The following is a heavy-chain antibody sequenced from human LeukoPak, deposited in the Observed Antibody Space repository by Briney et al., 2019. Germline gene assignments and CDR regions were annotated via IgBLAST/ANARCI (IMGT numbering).Heavy chain of an antibody. Sequence: TSETLSLTCSVSGDSISSDGNYWSWIRQHPGKGLEWIGYIYDSGSTYYSPSLKSRVIISEDTSKNQFSLKLGSVTAADTAVYYCARVYGDYGGGAFDYWGQGTLVTVSS. CDR2: IYDSGST. J-gene: IGHJ4*02. CDR1: GDSISSDGNY. D-gene: IGHD4-17*01. V-gene: IGHV4-31*03. CDR3: ARVYGDYGGGAFDY.